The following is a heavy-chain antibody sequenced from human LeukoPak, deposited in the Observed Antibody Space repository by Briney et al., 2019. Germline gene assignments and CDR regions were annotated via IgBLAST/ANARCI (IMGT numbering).Heavy chain of an antibody. Sequence: GAPLQISCPGSGSSFTSYWIGCGRPLTGKGLEWVGIIYAGDSATRYSPTFRGQVTISADKSISTAYLQRSSLKGSDTAMYYCAILPSSCCFHLDYWGQGTLVTVSS. J-gene: IGHJ4*02. D-gene: IGHD2-2*01. CDR1: GSSFTSYW. CDR3: AILPSSCCFHLDY. CDR2: IYAGDSAT. V-gene: IGHV5-51*01.